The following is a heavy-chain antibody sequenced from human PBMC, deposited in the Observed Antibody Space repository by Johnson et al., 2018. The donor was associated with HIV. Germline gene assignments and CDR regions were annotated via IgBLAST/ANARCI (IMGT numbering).Heavy chain of an antibody. J-gene: IGHJ3*01. D-gene: IGHD6-19*01. CDR1: GFTFTTYG. V-gene: IGHV3-30*02. CDR2: TAHDESIT. CDR3: AKDDNLGVWYSDAFDV. Sequence: QMLLVESGGGVVQPGGSLRLSCAASGFTFTTYGMHWVRQAPGKGLEWVAFTAHDESITHYADSVKGRFTMSRDNSKSTLNLQMNSLRAEDTAIYYCAKDDNLGVWYSDAFDVWGQGTVVTVSS.